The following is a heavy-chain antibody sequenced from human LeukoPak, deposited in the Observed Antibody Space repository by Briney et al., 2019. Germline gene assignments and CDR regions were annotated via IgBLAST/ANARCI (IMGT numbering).Heavy chain of an antibody. J-gene: IGHJ6*02. CDR3: ERDREVVPAAMYYYYYGMDV. V-gene: IGHV3-21*01. CDR1: GFTFSSYS. D-gene: IGHD2-2*01. CDR2: ISSSSSYI. Sequence: GGSLRLSCAASGFTFSSYSMNWVRQAPGKGLEWVSSISSSSSYIYYADSVKGRFTISRDNAKNSLYLQMNSLRAEDTAVYYCERDREVVPAAMYYYYYGMDVWGQGTTVTVSS.